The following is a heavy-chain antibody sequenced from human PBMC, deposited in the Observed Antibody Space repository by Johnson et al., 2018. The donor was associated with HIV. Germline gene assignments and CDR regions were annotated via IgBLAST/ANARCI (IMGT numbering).Heavy chain of an antibody. CDR2: INWNGGNT. V-gene: IGHV3-20*04. D-gene: IGHD5-12*01. CDR1: GFSFDDYG. CDR3: ARVSRLGDIAGLSDAFDT. Sequence: VQLVESGGGVVRPGGSLRLSCAASGFSFDDYGMSWVRQAPGKGLEWVSGINWNGGNTGHADSVKGRFTIPRNNAKKPLYLKMNSMRVEDTALYYCARVSRLGDIAGLSDAFDTWGQGTMVTVSS. J-gene: IGHJ3*02.